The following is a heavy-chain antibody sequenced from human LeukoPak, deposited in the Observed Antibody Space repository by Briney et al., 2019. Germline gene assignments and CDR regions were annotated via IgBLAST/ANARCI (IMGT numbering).Heavy chain of an antibody. D-gene: IGHD2-2*01. Sequence: ASVKVSCKASGDTFTTYYIHWVRQAPGQGLEWIEIINPSDGSTSYAQKFQDRVTMTRDTSTNTVYMELSSLRFEDTAVYFCARRVYCSSSSCYHYYYYMDVWGKGTTVTVSS. J-gene: IGHJ6*03. CDR1: GDTFTTYY. V-gene: IGHV1-46*03. CDR2: INPSDGST. CDR3: ARRVYCSSSSCYHYYYYMDV.